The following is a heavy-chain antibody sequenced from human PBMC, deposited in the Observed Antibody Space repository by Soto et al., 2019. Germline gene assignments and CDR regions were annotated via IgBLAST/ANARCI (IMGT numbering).Heavy chain of an antibody. CDR3: AKDRQPDGRWPFDH. CDR1: GITFSPYT. CDR2: IIQSGET. Sequence: EVLLLESGGGLVQSGGALRLPRAASGITFSPYTISLVRQAPGEGLEWVSGIIQSGETFYADSVKGRFTISRDNSNNMLYLQLHSLRVDDTAVYYCAKDRQPDGRWPFDHWGQGTLVTVSS. J-gene: IGHJ4*02. V-gene: IGHV3-23*01. D-gene: IGHD2-2*01.